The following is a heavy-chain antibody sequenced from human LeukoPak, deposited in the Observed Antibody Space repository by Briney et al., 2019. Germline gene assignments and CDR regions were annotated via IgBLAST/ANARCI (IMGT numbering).Heavy chain of an antibody. CDR3: ARTVPGLSGSYYNFYFDY. CDR2: IYYSGST. J-gene: IGHJ4*02. CDR1: GGSFSGYY. Sequence: SETLSLTCAVYGGSFSGYYWSWIRQPPGKGLEWIGSIYYSGSTYYNLSLKSRVTISVDTSKNQFSLKLSSVTAADTAVYYCARTVPGLSGSYYNFYFDYWGQGTLVTVSS. V-gene: IGHV4-34*01. D-gene: IGHD3-10*01.